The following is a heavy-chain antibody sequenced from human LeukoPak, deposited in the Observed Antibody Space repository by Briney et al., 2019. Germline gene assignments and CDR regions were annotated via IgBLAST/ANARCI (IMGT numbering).Heavy chain of an antibody. Sequence: SETLSLTCTVSGGSISSYYWGWIRQPAGKGLEWIGRIYTSGSTNYNPSPKSRATMSVDTSKNQFSLKLSSVTAADTAVYYCAISTTVTPGGYYGMDVWGQGTTVTVSS. V-gene: IGHV4-4*07. CDR3: AISTTVTPGGYYGMDV. CDR1: GGSISSYY. D-gene: IGHD4-17*01. J-gene: IGHJ6*02. CDR2: IYTSGST.